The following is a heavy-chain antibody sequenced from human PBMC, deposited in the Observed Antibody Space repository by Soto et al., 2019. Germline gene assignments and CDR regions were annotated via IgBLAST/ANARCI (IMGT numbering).Heavy chain of an antibody. Sequence: PGESLKISCQASGYIFSNYWIAWVRLMPGKGLEYMGIIYPRKSDIRYTPPFQGQVAISADESTSTAYLQWSTLKASDTAMYYCARLEMGSLSQIIDYWGQGTLVTVSS. D-gene: IGHD1-26*01. CDR3: ARLEMGSLSQIIDY. CDR2: IYPRKSDI. J-gene: IGHJ4*02. V-gene: IGHV5-51*01. CDR1: GYIFSNYW.